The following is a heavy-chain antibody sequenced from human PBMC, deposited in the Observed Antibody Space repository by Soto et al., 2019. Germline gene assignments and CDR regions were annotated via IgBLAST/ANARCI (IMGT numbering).Heavy chain of an antibody. J-gene: IGHJ4*02. Sequence: GGSLRLSCAASGFIVISKYMSWVRQAPGKGLEWLSLIHSGGGTYYADSVKGRFTISRDISKNTLYLQMNSLRAEDTAVYYCATGWPGGFDYWGQGTLVTVSS. CDR2: IHSGGGT. V-gene: IGHV3-53*01. D-gene: IGHD3-10*01. CDR1: GFIVISKY. CDR3: ATGWPGGFDY.